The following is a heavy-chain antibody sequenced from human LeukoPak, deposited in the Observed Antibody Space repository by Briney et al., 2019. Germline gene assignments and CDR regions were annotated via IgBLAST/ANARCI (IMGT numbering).Heavy chain of an antibody. CDR1: GFTFSGYW. Sequence: PGGSLRLSCAASGFTFSGYWMNWVRQVPGKVPMWVSHITSDGSGTGYADSVRGRFTISRDNAKNTLYLQMNSLRAEDTAVYYCARAISEAGTDYWGQGTLVTVSS. D-gene: IGHD6-13*01. CDR3: ARAISEAGTDY. J-gene: IGHJ4*02. V-gene: IGHV3-74*01. CDR2: ITSDGSGT.